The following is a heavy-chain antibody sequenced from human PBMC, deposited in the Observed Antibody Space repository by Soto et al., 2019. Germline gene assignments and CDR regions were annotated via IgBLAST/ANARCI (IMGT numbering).Heavy chain of an antibody. V-gene: IGHV4-31*03. Sequence: QVQLQESGPGLVKPSQTLSLTCTVSGGSISSGGYYWSWIRQHPGKVLEWIGDSYYSGSTYYNPALKSRVTISVDTSKNQFSLKLSSVTAADTAVYYCARDHCSGGCAHDYWGQGTLVTVSS. CDR1: GGSISSGGYY. D-gene: IGHD2-15*01. CDR2: SYYSGST. J-gene: IGHJ4*02. CDR3: ARDHCSGGCAHDY.